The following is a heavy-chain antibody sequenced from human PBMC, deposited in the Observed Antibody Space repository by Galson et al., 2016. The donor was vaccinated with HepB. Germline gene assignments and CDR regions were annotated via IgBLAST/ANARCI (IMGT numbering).Heavy chain of an antibody. CDR1: GFNFVDDK. D-gene: IGHD3-10*01. CDR3: TRDRGSLNWFDP. CDR2: IRSKAYGGTT. V-gene: IGHV3-49*04. J-gene: IGHJ5*02. Sequence: SLRLSCAPSGFNFVDDKMNWVRQTPGKGLERVGFIRSKAYGGTTEYAPSVKGRFTISRDDSKSIACLQMNSLKTEDTAVYYCTRDRGSLNWFDPWGQGTLVIVSS.